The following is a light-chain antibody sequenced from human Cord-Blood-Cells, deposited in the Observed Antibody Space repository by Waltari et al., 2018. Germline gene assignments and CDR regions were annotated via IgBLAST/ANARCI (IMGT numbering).Light chain of an antibody. CDR1: SSNIGSNT. CDR3: AAWDDSLNGPNYV. V-gene: IGLV1-44*01. CDR2: SNK. J-gene: IGLJ1*01. Sequence: QSVLTQPPSASGTPGQRVTNSCSGSSSNIGSNTVNWYQQLPGTAPKLLIYSNKQRPSGVPDRFSGSKSGTSASLAISGLQSEDEADYYCAAWDDSLNGPNYVFGTGTKVTVL.